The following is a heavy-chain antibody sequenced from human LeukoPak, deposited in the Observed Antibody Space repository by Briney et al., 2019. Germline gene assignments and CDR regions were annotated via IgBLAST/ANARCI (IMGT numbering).Heavy chain of an antibody. CDR3: ARDGADY. J-gene: IGHJ4*02. D-gene: IGHD1-26*01. CDR2: ISNDGSNE. V-gene: IGHV3-30-3*01. CDR1: GFTFSSYA. Sequence: PGRSLRLSCAASGFTFSSYAMHWVRQAPGKGLVWVAIISNDGSNEYYADSVKGRFTISRDNSKNTLYLRMNSLRAEDTAVYYCARDGADYWGQGTLVTVSS.